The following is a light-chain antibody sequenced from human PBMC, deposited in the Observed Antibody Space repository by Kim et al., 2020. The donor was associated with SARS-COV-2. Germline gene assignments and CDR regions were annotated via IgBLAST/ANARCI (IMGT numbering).Light chain of an antibody. V-gene: IGLV3-1*01. Sequence: SYELTQPPSVSVSPGQTASITCSGDKLGDKYACWYQQKPGQSPVLVIYQDSKRPSGIPERFSGSHSGNTATLTISGTQAMDEADYYCQAWDSSTLYVFGTGTKVTVL. J-gene: IGLJ1*01. CDR1: KLGDKY. CDR3: QAWDSSTLYV. CDR2: QDS.